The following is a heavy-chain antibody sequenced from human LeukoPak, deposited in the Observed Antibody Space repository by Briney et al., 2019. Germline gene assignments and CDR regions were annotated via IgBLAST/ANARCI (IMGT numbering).Heavy chain of an antibody. CDR2: IYTSGST. J-gene: IGHJ4*02. Sequence: SETLSLTCTVSGGSISSGSYYWSWIRQPAGKGLEWIGRIYTSGSTNYNPSLKSRVTISVDTSKNQFSLKLSSVTAADTAVYYCASDHGYDFWSGYYYIDYWGQGTLVTVSS. D-gene: IGHD3-3*01. CDR3: ASDHGYDFWSGYYYIDY. V-gene: IGHV4-61*02. CDR1: GGSISSGSYY.